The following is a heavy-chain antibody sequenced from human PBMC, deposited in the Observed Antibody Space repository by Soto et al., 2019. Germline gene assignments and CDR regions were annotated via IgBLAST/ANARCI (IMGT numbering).Heavy chain of an antibody. J-gene: IGHJ4*02. V-gene: IGHV3-21*01. CDR1: GFTFTNHN. CDR2: ISSSSSFR. D-gene: IGHD2-21*01. CDR3: ARDPPLSVLVVVATDDF. Sequence: EVHLVESGGGLVKPGGSLRLSCAASGFTFTNHNMNWVRQAPGKGLEWVSSISSSSSFRNYADSVKGRFSISRDNDKNLVYLQMDSLSAEDTAVYYCARDPPLSVLVVVATDDFWGQGTLVTVSS.